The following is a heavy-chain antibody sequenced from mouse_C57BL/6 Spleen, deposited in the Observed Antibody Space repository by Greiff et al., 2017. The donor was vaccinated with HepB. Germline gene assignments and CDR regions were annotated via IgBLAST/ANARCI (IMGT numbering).Heavy chain of an antibody. Sequence: VKLMESGAELARPGASVKLSCKASGYTFTSYGISWVKQRTGQGLEWIGEIYPRSGNTYYNEKFKGKATLTADKSSSTAYMELRSLTSEDSAVYFCGTTVVANAMDYWGQGTSVTVSS. J-gene: IGHJ4*01. CDR3: GTTVVANAMDY. V-gene: IGHV1-81*01. CDR2: IYPRSGNT. D-gene: IGHD1-1*01. CDR1: GYTFTSYG.